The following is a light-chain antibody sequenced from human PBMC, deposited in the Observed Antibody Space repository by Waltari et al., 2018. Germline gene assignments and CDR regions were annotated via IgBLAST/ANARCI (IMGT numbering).Light chain of an antibody. CDR2: RTN. CDR1: RSTIGRKF. Sequence: QSVLTQPPSASGTPGQRVPIPCLGRRSTIGRKFVYCDQQLPGTAPNLLIYRTNRRPSGVPDRSSGSKSGTSASLASSGLRSEEEADYYCSAWDDSLSGRVFGGGTKVTVL. V-gene: IGLV1-47*01. J-gene: IGLJ3*02. CDR3: SAWDDSLSGRV.